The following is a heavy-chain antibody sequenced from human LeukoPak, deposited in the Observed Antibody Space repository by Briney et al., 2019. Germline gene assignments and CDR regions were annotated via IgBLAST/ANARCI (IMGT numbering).Heavy chain of an antibody. CDR2: IHHSGST. V-gene: IGHV4-38-2*02. D-gene: IGHD3-3*01. CDR1: DDSISSGYY. Sequence: PSETLSLTCAVSDDSISSGYYWGCIRQPPGKGLEWIGSIHHSGSTYYNPSLKSRVIISVDTSKNQFSLKLSSVTAADTAVYYCARDQRVVTVLDCWGQGALVTVSS. J-gene: IGHJ4*02. CDR3: ARDQRVVTVLDC.